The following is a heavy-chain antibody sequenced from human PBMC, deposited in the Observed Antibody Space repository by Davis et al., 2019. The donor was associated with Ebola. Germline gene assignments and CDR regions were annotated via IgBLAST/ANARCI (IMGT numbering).Heavy chain of an antibody. CDR1: GYTFTSYY. CDR2: INPNSGGT. V-gene: IGHV1-2*02. CDR3: ARGSLLWFREPSYYFDY. Sequence: ASVKVSCKASGYTFTSYYMHWVRQAPGQGLEWMGWINPNSGGTNYAQKFQGRVTMTRDTSISTAYMELSRLRSDDTAVYYCARGSLLWFREPSYYFDYWGQGTLVTVSS. J-gene: IGHJ4*02. D-gene: IGHD3-10*01.